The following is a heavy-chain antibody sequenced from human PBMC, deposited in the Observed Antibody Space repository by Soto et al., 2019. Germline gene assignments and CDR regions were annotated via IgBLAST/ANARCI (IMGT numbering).Heavy chain of an antibody. CDR2: IYSGGLT. J-gene: IGHJ6*02. D-gene: IGHD1-26*01. V-gene: IGHV3-53*01. CDR1: GFTVSNNY. Sequence: GGSLRLSCAASGFTVSNNYMSWVRQAPGKGLEWVSLIYSGGLTYYADSVKGRFTISRDNSKNTLYLQMNSLTVDDTAVYYCARVELIAGYGMDVWGQGTTVTVSS. CDR3: ARVELIAGYGMDV.